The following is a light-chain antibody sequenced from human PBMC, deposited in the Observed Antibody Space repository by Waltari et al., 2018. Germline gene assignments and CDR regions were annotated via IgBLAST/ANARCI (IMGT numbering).Light chain of an antibody. CDR1: SSDAGSSDH. CDR3: SSNAGINNFV. V-gene: IGLV2-8*01. J-gene: IGLJ2*01. CDR2: HVT. Sequence: QSALTQPPSASGSPRPTVTIPCAGTSSDAGSSDHVPGYQKHPGQAPKLLIYHVTKRPSGVPDRFSGSKSGNTASLTVSGLQAEDEADYYCSSNAGINNFVFGGGTKLTVL.